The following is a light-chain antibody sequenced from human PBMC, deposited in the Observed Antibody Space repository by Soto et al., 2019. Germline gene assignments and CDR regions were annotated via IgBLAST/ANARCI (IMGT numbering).Light chain of an antibody. CDR3: QSYDNSLSGLEV. CDR1: SSNIGAGYD. Sequence: QAVVTQPPSVSGAPGQRVTISCTGSSSNIGAGYDVHWYQQPPGTAPKLLIYGDTNRPSGVPDRFSGSKSGTSASLAITGLQPEDEADYYCQSYDNSLSGLEVFGGGTKLTVL. CDR2: GDT. V-gene: IGLV1-40*01. J-gene: IGLJ2*01.